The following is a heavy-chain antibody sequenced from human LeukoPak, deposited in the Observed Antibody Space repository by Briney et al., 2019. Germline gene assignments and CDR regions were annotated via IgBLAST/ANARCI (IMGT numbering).Heavy chain of an antibody. J-gene: IGHJ5*02. V-gene: IGHV3-21*01. CDR2: ISSSSSYI. Sequence: GGSLRLSCAASGFTFSSYSMNWVRQAPGKGLEWVSSISSSSSYIYYADSVKGRFTISRDNAKSSLYLQMNSLRAEDTAVYYCARDQYSSSWYQFDPWGQGTLVTVSS. CDR1: GFTFSSYS. CDR3: ARDQYSSSWYQFDP. D-gene: IGHD6-13*01.